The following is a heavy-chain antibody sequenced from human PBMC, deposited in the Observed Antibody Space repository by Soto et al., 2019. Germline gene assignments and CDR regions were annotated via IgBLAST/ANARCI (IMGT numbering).Heavy chain of an antibody. J-gene: IGHJ6*02. D-gene: IGHD3-3*01. CDR1: GYTFTGYY. Sequence: QVQLVQSGAEVKKPGASVKVSCKASGYTFTGYYMHWVRQAPGQGLEWMGWINPNSGGTNYAQKFQGWVTMTRDTSISTAYRELSRLRSDDTAVYYCARSYAEITIEGDYYGMDVWGQGTTVTVSS. CDR3: ARSYAEITIEGDYYGMDV. V-gene: IGHV1-2*04. CDR2: INPNSGGT.